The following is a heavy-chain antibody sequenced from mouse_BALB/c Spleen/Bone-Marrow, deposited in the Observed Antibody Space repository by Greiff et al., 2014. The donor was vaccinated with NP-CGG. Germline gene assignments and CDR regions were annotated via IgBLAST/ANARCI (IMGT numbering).Heavy chain of an antibody. CDR1: GYTLTTHW. V-gene: IGHV1-7*01. Sequence: VQLQQSGTELAKPGASVKMSCKASGYTLTTHWMHWVKQRPGQGLEWIGYINPSTGYTDYNQKFKDKATLTADKSSSTAYMQLISLTSEDSAVYYCVRSDYWGQGTTLTVSS. CDR2: INPSTGYT. CDR3: VRSDY. J-gene: IGHJ2*01.